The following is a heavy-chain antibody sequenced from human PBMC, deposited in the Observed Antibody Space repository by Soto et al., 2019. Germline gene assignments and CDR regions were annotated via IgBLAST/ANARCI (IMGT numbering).Heavy chain of an antibody. D-gene: IGHD2-8*02. CDR2: ISFDGDK. CDR1: GFDFSNSG. J-gene: IGHJ4*02. V-gene: IGHV3-30*03. CDR3: ARDYARGWCQF. Sequence: QVKLVESGGGVVQPGTSLRLSCTASGFDFSNSGIQWVRQTPGKGLEWVALISFDGDKYYVDSVKGRFTISRDKPTNTVYLQMNSLRPEDTGVYYCARDYARGWCQFWGQGTLVTVSS.